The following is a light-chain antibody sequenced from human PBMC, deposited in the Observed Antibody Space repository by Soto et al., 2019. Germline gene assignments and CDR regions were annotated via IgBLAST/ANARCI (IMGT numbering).Light chain of an antibody. Sequence: EIVLTQSPGTLSLSPGEKATLSCRASQSVSSYLAWYQQKPGQAPRLLIYGASIRITGIPDRFSGVGSETDFTLTISRLDPDDFAVYYCQQYTDSPRTFGQGTKVEIK. CDR2: GAS. CDR1: QSVSSY. CDR3: QQYTDSPRT. V-gene: IGKV3-20*01. J-gene: IGKJ1*01.